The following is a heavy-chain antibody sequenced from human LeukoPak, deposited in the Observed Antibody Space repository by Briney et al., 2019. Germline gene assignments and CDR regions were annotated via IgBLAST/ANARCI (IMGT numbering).Heavy chain of an antibody. Sequence: SETLSLTCTVSGGSISSSSYYWGWIRQPPGKGLEWIGSIYYSGSTYYNPSLKSRVTISVDTSKNQFYLKLSSVTAADTAVYYCARDVDNYYDSSGYSGWFDPWGQGTLVTVSS. CDR1: GGSISSSSYY. CDR3: ARDVDNYYDSSGYSGWFDP. CDR2: IYYSGST. D-gene: IGHD3-22*01. J-gene: IGHJ5*02. V-gene: IGHV4-39*07.